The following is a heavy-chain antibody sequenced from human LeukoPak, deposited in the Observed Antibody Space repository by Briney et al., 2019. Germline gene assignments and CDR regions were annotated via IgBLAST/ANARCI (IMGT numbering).Heavy chain of an antibody. CDR1: GGSISSYY. CDR3: ARTTEGGYTYDYFYYYYMDV. Sequence: SEILSLTCTVSGGSISSYYWSWIRQPPGKGLEWIGYIYYSGSTNYNPSLKSRVTISVDSSKNQFSLKLSSVTAADTAVYYCARTTEGGYTYDYFYYYYMDVWGKGTTVTISS. CDR2: IYYSGST. D-gene: IGHD5-18*01. J-gene: IGHJ6*03. V-gene: IGHV4-59*01.